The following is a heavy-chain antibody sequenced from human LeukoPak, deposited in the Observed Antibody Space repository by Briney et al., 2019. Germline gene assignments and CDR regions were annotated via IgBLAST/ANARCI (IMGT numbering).Heavy chain of an antibody. Sequence: GASVKVSCKASGFTLTSSAMQWVRQARGQRLEWTGWIVVGSGNTNYAQKFQERVTITRDMSTSTAYMELSSLRSEDTAVYYCARDAIVTTDAFDIWGQGTMVTVSS. V-gene: IGHV1-58*02. CDR3: ARDAIVTTDAFDI. CDR2: IVVGSGNT. CDR1: GFTLTSSA. D-gene: IGHD5-12*01. J-gene: IGHJ3*02.